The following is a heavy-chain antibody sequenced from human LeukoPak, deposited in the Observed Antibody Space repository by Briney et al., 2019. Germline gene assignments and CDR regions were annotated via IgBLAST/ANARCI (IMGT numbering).Heavy chain of an antibody. D-gene: IGHD1-26*01. CDR2: INYSGST. CDR3: ARRHSGSYYAKHWFDP. Sequence: SETLSLTCTVSGVSISSSSYSWDWIRQPPGKGLEWIGSINYSGSTYYNPSLKSRVTISVDTSKNQFSLILTSVTAPDTAVYYCARRHSGSYYAKHWFDPWGQGTLVTVSS. J-gene: IGHJ5*02. CDR1: GVSISSSSYS. V-gene: IGHV4-39*01.